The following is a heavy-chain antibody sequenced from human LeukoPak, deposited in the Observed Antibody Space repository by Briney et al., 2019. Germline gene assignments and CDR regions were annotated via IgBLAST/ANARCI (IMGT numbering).Heavy chain of an antibody. J-gene: IGHJ4*02. CDR1: GFTFSSYG. D-gene: IGHD4-17*01. Sequence: GGSLRLSCGASGFTFSSYGMHWVRQAPGKGLEWVAFIRYDGSNKYYADSVKGRFTISRDNSRTTLYLQMNSLRTEDTAVYYCAKDLNYGELVDSWGKGTLVTVSS. CDR3: AKDLNYGELVDS. CDR2: IRYDGSNK. V-gene: IGHV3-30*02.